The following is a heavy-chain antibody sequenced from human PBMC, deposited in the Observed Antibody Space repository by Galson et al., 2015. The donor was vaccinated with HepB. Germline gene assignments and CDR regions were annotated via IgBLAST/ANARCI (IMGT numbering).Heavy chain of an antibody. CDR1: GFIFSNYA. V-gene: IGHV3-23*01. CDR3: AREGSGWSFDY. Sequence: SLRLSCAASGFIFSNYAMSWVRQAPGKGLEWVSAIRDGASGSTYYADSVKGRFTISRDNSKNTLYMQMDSLRAADTAVYYCAREGSGWSFDYWGQGTPVTVSS. CDR2: IRDGASGST. D-gene: IGHD6-19*01. J-gene: IGHJ4*02.